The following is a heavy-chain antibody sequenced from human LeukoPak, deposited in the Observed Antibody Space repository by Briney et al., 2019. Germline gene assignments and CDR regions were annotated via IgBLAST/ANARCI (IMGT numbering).Heavy chain of an antibody. CDR1: GFSVTNNY. V-gene: IGHV3-66*02. D-gene: IGHD3-10*01. Sequence: LLGGSLRLSCAASGFSVTNNYMSWVRQAPGRGLEWVSLIYADGTTHYADSVKGRFTISKDTSQNTVYLRMNSLRAEDTAMYYCARDRAGTQAWVEFDPWGQGTLVTVSS. CDR2: IYADGTT. CDR3: ARDRAGTQAWVEFDP. J-gene: IGHJ5*02.